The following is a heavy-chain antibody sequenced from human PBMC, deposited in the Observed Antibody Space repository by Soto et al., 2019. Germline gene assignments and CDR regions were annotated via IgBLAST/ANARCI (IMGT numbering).Heavy chain of an antibody. CDR1: GGTFSNYA. CDR2: IIPMIGTA. D-gene: IGHD1-26*01. J-gene: IGHJ6*02. Sequence: QVQLVQSASEVKKPGSSAKVSCKASGGTFSNYAFSWVRQAPGQGLEWMGGIIPMIGTANYAEKFQGRVTITADESTSTVYMELSSLRSEDTALYDCARVRSGTYFGVYYNGMDVWGQGTAVTVSS. V-gene: IGHV1-69*01. CDR3: ARVRSGTYFGVYYNGMDV.